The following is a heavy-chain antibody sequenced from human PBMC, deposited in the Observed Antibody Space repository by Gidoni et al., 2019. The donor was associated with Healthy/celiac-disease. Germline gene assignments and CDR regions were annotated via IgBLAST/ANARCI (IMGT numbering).Heavy chain of an antibody. CDR2: INHSGST. D-gene: IGHD3-22*01. Sequence: QVQLQQWGAGLLKPSETLSLTCAVYGGSFSGYYWSWIRQPPGKGLEWIGEINHSGSTNYNPSLKSRVTISVDTSKNQFSLKLSSVTAADTAVYYCARGGITMIVVVQNFDYWGQGTLVTVSS. V-gene: IGHV4-34*01. J-gene: IGHJ4*02. CDR3: ARGGITMIVVVQNFDY. CDR1: GGSFSGYY.